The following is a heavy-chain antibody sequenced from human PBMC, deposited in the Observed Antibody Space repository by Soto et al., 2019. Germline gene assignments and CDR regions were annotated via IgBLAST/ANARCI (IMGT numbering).Heavy chain of an antibody. V-gene: IGHV6-1*01. CDR1: GDSVSSNSAA. CDR3: ARGGGNGRDV. J-gene: IGHJ6*02. CDR2: TSYRSKWDH. D-gene: IGHD3-3*01. Sequence: QVQLQQSGPGLVKPSQTLSLTCAISGDSVSSNSAAWNWIRQSPSRGLEWLGRTSYRSKWDHDYAVSVKSRININADTSKNQFALQLNSVTPEDTAVYYCARGGGNGRDVWGQGTTVTVSS.